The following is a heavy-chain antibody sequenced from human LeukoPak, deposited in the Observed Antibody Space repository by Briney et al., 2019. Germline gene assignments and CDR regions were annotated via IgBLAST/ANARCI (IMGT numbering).Heavy chain of an antibody. Sequence: GGSLRLSCTASGFTFSTYWMHWVRQAPGKGLVWVSRIDSDGSRISHGDSVKGRFTISRDNAKNTLYLQMNSLRAEDTAVYYCAGGRDRSSLYFDSWGQGTLVTVSS. J-gene: IGHJ4*02. CDR3: AGGRDRSSLYFDS. CDR1: GFTFSTYW. V-gene: IGHV3-74*01. D-gene: IGHD5-24*01. CDR2: IDSDGSRI.